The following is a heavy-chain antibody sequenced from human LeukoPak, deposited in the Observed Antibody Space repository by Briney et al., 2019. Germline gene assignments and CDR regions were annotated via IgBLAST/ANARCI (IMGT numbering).Heavy chain of an antibody. CDR2: ISDSSNYI. D-gene: IGHD3-16*02. CDR3: ARDPLNYDYVWGSYRRYYYYGMDV. V-gene: IGHV3-21*01. J-gene: IGHJ6*02. CDR1: GFTFSSYN. Sequence: GGSLRLSCAASGFTFSSYNMNWVRQAPGKGLEWVSCISDSSNYIYYADSVRGRFTISRDNAKNSLYLEMNSLRAEDTAVYYCARDPLNYDYVWGSYRRYYYYGMDVWGQGTTVTVSS.